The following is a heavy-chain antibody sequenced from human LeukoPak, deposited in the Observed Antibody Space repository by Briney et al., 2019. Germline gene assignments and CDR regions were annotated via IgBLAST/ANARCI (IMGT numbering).Heavy chain of an antibody. J-gene: IGHJ4*02. CDR1: GFTFSSYA. D-gene: IGHD4/OR15-4a*01. CDR2: ISGSNT. CDR3: ARDTPQAMVQN. Sequence: PGGSLRLSCAASGFTFSSYAMSWVRQAPGKGLEWVSGISGSNTYYADSVKGRFTISRDNSKNTLYLQMNSLRAEDTAVYYCARDTPQAMVQNWGQGTLVTVSS. V-gene: IGHV3-23*01.